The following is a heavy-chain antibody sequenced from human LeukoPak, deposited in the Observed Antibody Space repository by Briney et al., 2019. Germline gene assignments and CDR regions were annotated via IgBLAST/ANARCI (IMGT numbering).Heavy chain of an antibody. CDR2: IYPGDSDT. Sequence: GESLRISCKGSGYSFTSYWIGWVRQMPGKGLEWMGIIYPGDSDTRYSPSFQGQVTISADKSISTAYLQWSSLKASDTAMYYCARHPPGGYDFWSGYYDYWGQGTLVTVSS. V-gene: IGHV5-51*01. CDR3: ARHPPGGYDFWSGYYDY. J-gene: IGHJ4*02. D-gene: IGHD3-3*01. CDR1: GYSFTSYW.